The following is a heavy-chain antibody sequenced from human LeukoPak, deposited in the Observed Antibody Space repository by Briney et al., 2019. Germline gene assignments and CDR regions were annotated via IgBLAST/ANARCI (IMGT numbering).Heavy chain of an antibody. D-gene: IGHD3-22*01. CDR3: ARGPNYYDSSGYYY. J-gene: IGHJ4*02. V-gene: IGHV3-48*03. Sequence: VRQXXGKGLEWGSYISRSGSTIYYADSVKGGFTISRDNAKNSLYLQMNSLRAEDTAVYYCARGPNYYDSSGYYYWGQGTLVTVSS. CDR2: ISRSGSTI.